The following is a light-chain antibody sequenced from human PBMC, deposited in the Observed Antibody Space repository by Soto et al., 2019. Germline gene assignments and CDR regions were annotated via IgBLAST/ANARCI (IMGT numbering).Light chain of an antibody. V-gene: IGKV2-30*01. CDR2: RVS. CDR1: KSLVYSDGNTH. J-gene: IGKJ1*01. CDR3: TQGTHWPRT. Sequence: DVVLTQSPLSLPVNVGQPASISCRSSKSLVYSDGNTHLSWFHQRPGQSPRRLFYRVSSRDSGVPDRFSGSGSGTDFTLEISRVEAEDVGIYFCTQGTHWPRTFGQGTKLEVK.